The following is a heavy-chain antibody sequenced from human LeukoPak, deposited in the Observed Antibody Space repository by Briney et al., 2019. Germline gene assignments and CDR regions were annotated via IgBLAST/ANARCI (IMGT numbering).Heavy chain of an antibody. CDR1: GFSLPTRGVG. CDR2: IYWDDDK. Sequence: SGPTLVKPTQTLTLTCTFSGFSLPTRGVGVGWIRQPPGKALEWLALIYWDDDKRYSPSLKSRLTITKDTSKNQVVLTMTNMDPVDTATYYCAHRPLTGGPDYYYYGMDVWGQGTTVTVSS. CDR3: AHRPLTGGPDYYYYGMDV. V-gene: IGHV2-5*02. D-gene: IGHD2-8*02. J-gene: IGHJ6*02.